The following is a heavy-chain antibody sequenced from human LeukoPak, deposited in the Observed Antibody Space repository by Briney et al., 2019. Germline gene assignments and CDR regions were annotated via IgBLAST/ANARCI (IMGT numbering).Heavy chain of an antibody. CDR3: ARLTSSWYQDWYFDL. CDR1: GGSFSSYY. CDR2: IYTSGNT. V-gene: IGHV4-4*09. J-gene: IGHJ2*01. Sequence: SETLSLTCAVYGGSFSSYYWSWIRQPPGKGLEWIGRIYTSGNTNYNPSLKSRATISVDTSKNQFSLKLSSVTAADTAVYYCARLTSSWYQDWYFDLWGRGTLVTVSS. D-gene: IGHD6-13*01.